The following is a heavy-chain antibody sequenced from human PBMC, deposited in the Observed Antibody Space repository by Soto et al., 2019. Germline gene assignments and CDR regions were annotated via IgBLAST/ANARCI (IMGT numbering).Heavy chain of an antibody. CDR3: ARAVYSSSWYDAFDI. Sequence: AGGSLRLSCAASGFTFSSYEMNWVRQAPGKGLEWVSYISSSGSTIYYADSVKGRFTISRDNAKNSLYLQMNSLRAEDTAVYYCARAVYSSSWYDAFDIWGQGTMVTVSS. J-gene: IGHJ3*02. V-gene: IGHV3-48*03. D-gene: IGHD6-13*01. CDR1: GFTFSSYE. CDR2: ISSSGSTI.